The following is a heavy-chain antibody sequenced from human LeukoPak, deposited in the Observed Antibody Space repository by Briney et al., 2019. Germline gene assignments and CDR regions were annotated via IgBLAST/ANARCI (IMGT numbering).Heavy chain of an antibody. CDR3: ARDHDILTGYSPRHFDF. J-gene: IGHJ4*02. Sequence: PSETLSLTCAVYGGSFSGYYWTWIRQPPGKGLEWIGEIFHSGTTNYNASLRNRVTISVDKSKNQFSLKLSSVTAADTAVYYCARDHDILTGYSPRHFDFWGQGTLVTVSS. D-gene: IGHD3-9*01. CDR1: GGSFSGYY. V-gene: IGHV4-34*12. CDR2: IFHSGTT.